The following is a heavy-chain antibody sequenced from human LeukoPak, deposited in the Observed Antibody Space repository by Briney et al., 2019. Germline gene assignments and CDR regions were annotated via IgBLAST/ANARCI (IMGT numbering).Heavy chain of an antibody. CDR3: ARRDPRYYYGSGRTFDY. D-gene: IGHD3-10*01. Sequence: GGSLRLSCAASGFTVSSNYMSWVRQAPGKGLEWVSVIYSGGSTYYADSVKGRFTISRDNSKNTLYLQMNSLRAEDTAVYYCARRDPRYYYGSGRTFDYWGQGTLVTVSS. CDR1: GFTVSSNY. CDR2: IYSGGST. J-gene: IGHJ4*02. V-gene: IGHV3-66*04.